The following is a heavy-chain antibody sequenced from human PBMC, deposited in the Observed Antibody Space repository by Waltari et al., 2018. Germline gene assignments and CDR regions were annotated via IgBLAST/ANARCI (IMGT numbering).Heavy chain of an antibody. CDR2: TSHSGVP. Sequence: QVQLHQWGAGLLKPSETLSLTCAVSGGPFIDYSWSWIRQPPGKGLGLVGETSHSGVPHYNPSLGSRVTMLVATIKRRFSLKLTSVTAADTAVYFCARTWGNSPPLGWLDPWGQGTRVTISS. J-gene: IGHJ5*02. CDR3: ARTWGNSPPLGWLDP. CDR1: GGPFIDYS. V-gene: IGHV4-34*01. D-gene: IGHD7-27*01.